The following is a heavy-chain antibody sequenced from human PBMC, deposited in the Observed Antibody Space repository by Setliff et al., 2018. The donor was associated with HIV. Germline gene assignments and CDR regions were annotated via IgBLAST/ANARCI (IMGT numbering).Heavy chain of an antibody. J-gene: IGHJ4*02. V-gene: IGHV4-59*11. CDR3: ARVPRQLLKGAAAYFDY. CDR1: GGSIRSHY. D-gene: IGHD5-18*01. CDR2: IYYSGST. Sequence: LSLTCTVSGGSIRSHYWSWIREPPGQGLEWIGYIYYSGSTNYNPSLKSRVTISVDTSKNQFSLRLSSVTAADTAVYYCARVPRQLLKGAAAYFDYWGQGILVTVSS.